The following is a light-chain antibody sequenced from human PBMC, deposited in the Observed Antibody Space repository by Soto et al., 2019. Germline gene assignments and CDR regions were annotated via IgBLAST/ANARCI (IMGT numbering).Light chain of an antibody. CDR3: QQYGSSELI. V-gene: IGKV3-20*01. Sequence: IMLSQSPGTMYLSPGERATLFCRTSQSVTTSQLAWYQQKPGQAPRVLIFGTSSRVTGIPDRFSGSGSGTDFTLTISRLEPEDFAVYYCQQYGSSELIFGQGTRLEIK. CDR1: QSVTTSQ. CDR2: GTS. J-gene: IGKJ5*01.